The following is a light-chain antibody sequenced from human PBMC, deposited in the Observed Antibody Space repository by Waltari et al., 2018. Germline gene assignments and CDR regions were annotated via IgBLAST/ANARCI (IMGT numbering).Light chain of an antibody. Sequence: QPVLTQPPSTSGTPGQRVTISCSGLHSNIGHQFVCWYQPPPGTAPKLLSCGNAQRPSGVPDRFSGSKSGTSASLAISGLRSEDEADYYCAAWDDSLNGRVFGGGTKLTVL. CDR1: HSNIGHQF. J-gene: IGLJ3*02. CDR2: GNA. V-gene: IGLV1-47*01. CDR3: AAWDDSLNGRV.